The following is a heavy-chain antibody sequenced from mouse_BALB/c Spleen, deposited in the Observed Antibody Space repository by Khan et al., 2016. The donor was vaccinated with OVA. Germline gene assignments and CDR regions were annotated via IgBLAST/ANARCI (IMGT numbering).Heavy chain of an antibody. Sequence: EVELVESGGGLVKPGASLKLSCAASGFTFSTYAMSWVRQTPEKRLEWVASISSGGTTYYPDILKGRFTISRDNARNILYLQMSSLRSEDTAMYYCARVVNDSNYAWFAYGGQGTLGTVSA. D-gene: IGHD2-5*01. V-gene: IGHV5-6-5*01. J-gene: IGHJ3*01. CDR1: GFTFSTYA. CDR2: ISSGGTT. CDR3: ARVVNDSNYAWFAY.